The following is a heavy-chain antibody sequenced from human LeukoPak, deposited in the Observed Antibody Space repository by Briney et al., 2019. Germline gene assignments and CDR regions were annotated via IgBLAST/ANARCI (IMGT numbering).Heavy chain of an antibody. CDR1: GFTFSNAW. V-gene: IGHV3-15*01. D-gene: IGHD3-10*01. CDR3: AREGLLWFGELLYPQYYYGMDV. J-gene: IGHJ6*02. CDR2: IKSKTDGGTT. Sequence: PGGSLRLSCAASGFTFSNAWMSWVRQAPGKGLEWVGRIKSKTDGGTTDYAAPVKGRFTISRDNSKNTLYLQMNSLRAEDTAMYYCAREGLLWFGELLYPQYYYGMDVWGQGTTVTVSS.